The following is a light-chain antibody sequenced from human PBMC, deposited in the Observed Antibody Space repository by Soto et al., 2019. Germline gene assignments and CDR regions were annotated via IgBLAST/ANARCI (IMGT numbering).Light chain of an antibody. J-gene: IGKJ2*01. CDR1: QSISSSY. Sequence: EIVLTQSPGTLSLSPGERATLSCRASQSISSSYLAWYQQKPGQAPRLLIYGASSRATGIPDRFSGSGSGTDFTLTISRLEPEYFAVYYCQQYGSSPRAMYTFGQGTKLEIK. CDR2: GAS. CDR3: QQYGSSPRAMYT. V-gene: IGKV3-20*01.